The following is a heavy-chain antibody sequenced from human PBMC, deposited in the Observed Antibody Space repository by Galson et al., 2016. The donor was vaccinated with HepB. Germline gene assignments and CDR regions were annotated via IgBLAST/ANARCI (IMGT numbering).Heavy chain of an antibody. CDR2: VIPIFGTM. J-gene: IGHJ4*02. V-gene: IGHV1-69*06. CDR3: ARGSYGDDYGFFED. D-gene: IGHD3-10*01. Sequence: SVKVSCKGSGGFFTSYAISWVRQAPGQGLEWMGGVIPIFGTMNYAHKFQGRVTITADRSTNTAYMEMNNLKSEDTAVYYCARGSYGDDYGFFEDWGQGTLVTVSS. CDR1: GGFFTSYA.